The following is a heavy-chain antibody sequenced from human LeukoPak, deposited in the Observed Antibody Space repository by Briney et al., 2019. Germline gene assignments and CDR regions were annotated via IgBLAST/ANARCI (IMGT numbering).Heavy chain of an antibody. Sequence: GGSLRLSCAASGFTSSHYWMAWVRQAPGKGLEWVANIKPDGSDQYYVDSVKGRFTISRDNAKNSLYLHMNSLRGEDTAVYYCARDYADYWGQGTLVTVSS. CDR1: GFTSSHYW. V-gene: IGHV3-7*01. CDR2: IKPDGSDQ. D-gene: IGHD4-17*01. CDR3: ARDYADY. J-gene: IGHJ4*02.